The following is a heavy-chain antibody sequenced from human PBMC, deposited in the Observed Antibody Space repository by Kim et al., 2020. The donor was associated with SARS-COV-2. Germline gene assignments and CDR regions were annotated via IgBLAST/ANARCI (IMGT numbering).Heavy chain of an antibody. CDR3: ARARGTIFGVVGLDY. D-gene: IGHD3-3*01. Sequence: SETLSLTCAVYGGSFSGYYWSWIRQPPGKGLEWIGEINHSGSTNYNPSLKSRVTISVDTSKNQFSLKLSSVTAADTAVYYCARARGTIFGVVGLDYWGQGTLVTVSS. CDR1: GGSFSGYY. V-gene: IGHV4-34*01. CDR2: INHSGST. J-gene: IGHJ4*02.